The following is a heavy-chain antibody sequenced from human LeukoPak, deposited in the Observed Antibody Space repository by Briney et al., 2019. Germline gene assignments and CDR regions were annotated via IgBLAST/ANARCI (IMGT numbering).Heavy chain of an antibody. Sequence: GESLKISCKGSGYSFTSYWIGWVRQMPGKGLEWMGIIYPGGSDTRYTPSFQGQVTMSVDKSISTAYLQWSSLKASDTAMYYCARHRGGSGWSFDYWGQGTLVTVSS. J-gene: IGHJ4*02. CDR1: GYSFTSYW. CDR2: IYPGGSDT. V-gene: IGHV5-51*01. CDR3: ARHRGGSGWSFDY. D-gene: IGHD6-19*01.